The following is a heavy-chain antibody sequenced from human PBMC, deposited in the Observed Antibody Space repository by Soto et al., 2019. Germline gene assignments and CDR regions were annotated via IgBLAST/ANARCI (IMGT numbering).Heavy chain of an antibody. D-gene: IGHD3-3*01. J-gene: IGHJ4*02. CDR2: IIDSGGST. CDR1: GFTFSSCA. V-gene: IGHV3-23*01. CDR3: ARKIFGYHPFDY. Sequence: GGSLRLSCAASGFTFSSCAMGWVRQAPGKGLEWVSDIIDSGGSTYYADAVKGRFTISRDNSKNTLYLQMNTLRAEDTAVYYCARKIFGYHPFDYWGQGTLVTVSS.